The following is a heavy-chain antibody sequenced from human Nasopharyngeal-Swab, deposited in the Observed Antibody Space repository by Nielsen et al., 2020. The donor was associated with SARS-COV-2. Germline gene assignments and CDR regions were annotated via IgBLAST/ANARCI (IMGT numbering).Heavy chain of an antibody. CDR3: ARDQGSSLVFDI. J-gene: IGHJ3*02. V-gene: IGHV4-4*02. Sequence: SQTLSLTCDVSGDSIRFSNWWSWVRQPPGKGLEWIGEVYYNGNTNYNPSLKSRLTILVDKSKNQFSLKLYSVTAADTAVYYCARDQGSSLVFDIWGQGTMVTVSS. D-gene: IGHD6-13*01. CDR1: GDSIRFSNW. CDR2: VYYNGNT.